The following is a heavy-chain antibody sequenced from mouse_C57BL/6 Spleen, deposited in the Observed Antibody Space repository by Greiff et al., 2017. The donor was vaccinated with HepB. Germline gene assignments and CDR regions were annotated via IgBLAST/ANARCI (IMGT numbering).Heavy chain of an antibody. CDR2: IYPGSGNT. D-gene: IGHD1-1*01. J-gene: IGHJ1*03. V-gene: IGHV1-76*01. CDR1: GYTFTDYY. Sequence: VQLQQSGAELVRPGASVKLSCKASGYTFTDYYINWVKQRPGQGLEWIARIYPGSGNTYYNEKFKGKATLTAEKSSSTAYMQLSSLTSEDSAVYFCARRGGTVVAHWYLDVWGTGTTVTVSS. CDR3: ARRGGTVVAHWYLDV.